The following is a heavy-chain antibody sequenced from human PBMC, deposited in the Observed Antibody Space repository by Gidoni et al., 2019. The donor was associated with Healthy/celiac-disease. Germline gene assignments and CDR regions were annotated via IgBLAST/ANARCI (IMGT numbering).Heavy chain of an antibody. D-gene: IGHD2-2*01. CDR2: IYYSGST. CDR3: ASLLLSGDTWDYYYYMDV. V-gene: IGHV4-39*01. Sequence: QLQLQESGPGLVKPSETLSLTCTVSGGSIRSRSYYWGWIRQPPGKGLEWIGSIYYSGSTYYNPSLKSRVTISVDTSKNQFSLRLSSVTAADTAVYYCASLLLSGDTWDYYYYMDVWGKGTTVTVSS. J-gene: IGHJ6*03. CDR1: GGSIRSRSYY.